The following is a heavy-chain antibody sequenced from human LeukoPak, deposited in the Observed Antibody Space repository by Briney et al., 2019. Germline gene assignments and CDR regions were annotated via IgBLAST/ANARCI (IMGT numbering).Heavy chain of an antibody. Sequence: SETLSLTCTVSGYSLSSGFYWGWIRQPPGKGLEWIATMFHSGDTYYNPSLESRVTILMDTSKNQFSLRLNSVTAADTALYYCARFGTRDNCCHPGVDTWGQGTPVTVSS. J-gene: IGHJ5*02. V-gene: IGHV4-38-2*02. CDR1: GYSLSSGFY. CDR3: ARFGTRDNCCHPGVDT. D-gene: IGHD1-1*01. CDR2: MFHSGDT.